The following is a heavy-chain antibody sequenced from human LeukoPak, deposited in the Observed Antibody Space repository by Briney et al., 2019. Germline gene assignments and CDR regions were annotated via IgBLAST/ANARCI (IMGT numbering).Heavy chain of an antibody. CDR1: GYTFTGDY. J-gene: IGHJ4*02. D-gene: IGHD3-10*01. CDR2: INPNSGGT. Sequence: ASVKGSCEASGYTFTGDYMHCVRQAPGQGLECMGRINPNSGGTNSAQKIQGRVTMTRDTSISTAYMELSRLRSDDTAVYYCARYPGRFESDYWGQGTLVTVSS. V-gene: IGHV1-2*06. CDR3: ARYPGRFESDY.